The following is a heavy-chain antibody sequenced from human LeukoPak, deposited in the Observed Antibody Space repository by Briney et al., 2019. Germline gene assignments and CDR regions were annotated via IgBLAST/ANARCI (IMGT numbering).Heavy chain of an antibody. CDR1: GFTFSSYG. D-gene: IGHD6-19*01. Sequence: GGSLRLSCAASGFTFSSYGMHWVRQAPGKGLEWVAFIRYDGSNKYYADSVKGRFTISRDNSKNTLYLQMNSLRAEDTAVYYCARDNPDEYSSGWYEGYFDYWGQGTLVTVSS. CDR2: IRYDGSNK. V-gene: IGHV3-30*02. J-gene: IGHJ4*02. CDR3: ARDNPDEYSSGWYEGYFDY.